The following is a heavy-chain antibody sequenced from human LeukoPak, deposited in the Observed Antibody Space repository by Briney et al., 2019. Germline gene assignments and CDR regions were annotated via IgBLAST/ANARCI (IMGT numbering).Heavy chain of an antibody. CDR2: ISGSGGST. J-gene: IGHJ4*02. CDR1: GFTFSSYA. CDR3: AIMGLAVAGFYSYFDY. Sequence: PGGSLRLSCAASGFTFSSYAMSWVRQAPGKGLEWVSAISGSGGSTYYADSVKGRFTISRDNSKNTLYLQMNSLRAEDTAVYYCAIMGLAVAGFYSYFDYWGQGTLVTVSS. D-gene: IGHD6-19*01. V-gene: IGHV3-23*01.